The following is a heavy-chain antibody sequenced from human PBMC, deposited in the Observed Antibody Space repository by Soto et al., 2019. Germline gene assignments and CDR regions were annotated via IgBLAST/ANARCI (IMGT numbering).Heavy chain of an antibody. J-gene: IGHJ5*02. CDR2: INAGKGNT. D-gene: IGHD6-13*01. CDR1: GYTFTSYA. Sequence: ASVKVSCKASGYTFTSYAMHWVRQAPGQRLEGMGWINAGKGNTTYSQKFQGRVTITRDTSASTAYMELSSLRSEDTAVYYCARERSAAGTGWFDHWGQGTLVTVSS. CDR3: ARERSAAGTGWFDH. V-gene: IGHV1-3*01.